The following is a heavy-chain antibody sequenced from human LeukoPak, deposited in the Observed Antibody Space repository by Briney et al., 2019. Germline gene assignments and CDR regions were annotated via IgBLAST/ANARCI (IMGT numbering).Heavy chain of an antibody. CDR2: IKQDGSEK. Sequence: GGSLRLSCAASGFTFSNYWITWVRQTPGKGLEWVANIKQDGSEKNYVDSVKGRFTISRDNARNSLYLQLNSLRAEDTALYYCARNQAAHLDYWGQGTLVTVSS. CDR1: GFTFSNYW. CDR3: ARNQAAHLDY. V-gene: IGHV3-7*01. D-gene: IGHD2-15*01. J-gene: IGHJ4*02.